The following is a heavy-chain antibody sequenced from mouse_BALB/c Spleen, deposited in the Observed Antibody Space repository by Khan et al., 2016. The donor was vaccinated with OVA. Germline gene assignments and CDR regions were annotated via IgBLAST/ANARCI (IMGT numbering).Heavy chain of an antibody. CDR3: ARRGYGNYWFAY. D-gene: IGHD2-1*01. CDR2: INPEDGNT. CDR1: GFNIKDYY. V-gene: IGHV14-1*02. Sequence: VQLQQSGAELVRPGALVKLSCKASGFNIKDYYILWVKQSPEQGLEWIGWINPEDGNTIYDPNFQGRASITADTSHNAPYLQLSSLTSEDTAVYDSARRGYGNYWFAYWGRGTLVTVSA. J-gene: IGHJ3*01.